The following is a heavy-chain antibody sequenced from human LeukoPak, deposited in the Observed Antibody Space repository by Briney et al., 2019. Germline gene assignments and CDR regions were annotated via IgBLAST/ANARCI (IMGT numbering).Heavy chain of an antibody. CDR2: FYTSGRT. CDR1: GCSISEYY. CDR3: ARHNRERYGSGSGRFDP. D-gene: IGHD3-10*01. Sequence: SETLSLTCTCAGCSISEYYWSWIGQPAGKGLEWIGLFYTSGRTNYNPSLKSRVTLSVDTSKNQFSLNLSSVTAADTAVYYCARHNRERYGSGSGRFDPWGQGILVTVSS. V-gene: IGHV4-4*07. J-gene: IGHJ5*02.